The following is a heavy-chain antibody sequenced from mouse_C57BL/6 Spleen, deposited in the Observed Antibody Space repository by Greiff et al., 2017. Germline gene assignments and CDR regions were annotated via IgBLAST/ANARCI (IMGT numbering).Heavy chain of an antibody. CDR3: ASPLYYYGSSYGLAY. Sequence: EVQLVESGGGLVQPGGSLSLSCAASGFTFTDYYMSWVRQPPGKALEWLGFIRNKANGYTTEYSASVKGRFTISRDNSQSILYLQMNALRAEDSATYYCASPLYYYGSSYGLAYWGQGTLVTVSA. CDR1: GFTFTDYY. V-gene: IGHV7-3*01. J-gene: IGHJ3*01. CDR2: IRNKANGYTT. D-gene: IGHD1-1*01.